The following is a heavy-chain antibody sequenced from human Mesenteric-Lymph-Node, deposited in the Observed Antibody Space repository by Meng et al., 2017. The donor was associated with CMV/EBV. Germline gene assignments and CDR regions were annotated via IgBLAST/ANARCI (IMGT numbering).Heavy chain of an antibody. Sequence: VSVKVSCKASGYTFTGYYMHWVRQAPGQGLEWMGWINPNSGGTNYAQKFQGRVTMTRDTSISTAYMELSRLRSDDTAVYYCARDSSSSCCAYYFDYWGQGTLVTVSS. CDR2: INPNSGGT. CDR1: GYTFTGYY. D-gene: IGHD6-13*01. V-gene: IGHV1-2*02. J-gene: IGHJ4*02. CDR3: ARDSSSSCCAYYFDY.